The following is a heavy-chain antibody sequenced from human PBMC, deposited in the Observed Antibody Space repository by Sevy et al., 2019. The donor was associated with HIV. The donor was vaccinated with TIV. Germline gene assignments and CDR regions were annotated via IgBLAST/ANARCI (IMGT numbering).Heavy chain of an antibody. CDR1: GFTFSKYG. D-gene: IGHD1-26*01. V-gene: IGHV3-30*18. J-gene: IGHJ3*02. CDR2: ISYDGGNK. CDR3: AKPGEFSGSYLDAFGI. Sequence: GGSLRLSCAASGFTFSKYGMHWVRQAPGKGLEWVAVISYDGGNKYYADSVKGRFTISKDNFKNTLYLQMNSLRAEDTAIYYCAKPGEFSGSYLDAFGIWGQGTMVSVSS.